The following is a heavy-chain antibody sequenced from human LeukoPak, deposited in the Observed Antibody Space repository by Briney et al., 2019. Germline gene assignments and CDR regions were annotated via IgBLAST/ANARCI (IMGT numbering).Heavy chain of an antibody. CDR1: GFXFSXXX. CDR3: ARGVSFMDV. Sequence: GGSLRLSCAASGFXFSXXXXXXVXXAPXKXLEWVSYISSSGSTIHYADSLKGRFTMSRDNDKHSLYLQMKSLRAEDTAVYYCARGVSFMDVWGQGTTVTVSS. D-gene: IGHD2-8*01. V-gene: IGHV3-48*03. J-gene: IGHJ6*02. CDR2: ISSSGSTI.